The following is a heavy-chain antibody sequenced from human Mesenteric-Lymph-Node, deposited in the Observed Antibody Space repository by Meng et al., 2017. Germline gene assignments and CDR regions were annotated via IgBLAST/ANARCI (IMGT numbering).Heavy chain of an antibody. CDR3: ARDSGSYYFDAFDI. CDR1: GFIFSNYA. J-gene: IGHJ3*02. CDR2: IKQDGSEK. V-gene: IGHV3-7*01. Sequence: GESLKISCAASGFIFSNYAMTWVRQAPGKGLEWVANIKQDGSEKYYVDSVKGRFTISRDNAKNSLYLQMNSLRAEDTAVYYCARDSGSYYFDAFDIWGQGTMVTVSS. D-gene: IGHD1-26*01.